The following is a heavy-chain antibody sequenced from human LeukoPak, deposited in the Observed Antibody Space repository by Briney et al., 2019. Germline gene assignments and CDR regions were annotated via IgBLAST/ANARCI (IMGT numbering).Heavy chain of an antibody. CDR2: INPSGGNT. J-gene: IGHJ4*02. CDR1: GYTFTGYY. D-gene: IGHD1-1*01. CDR3: ARSLAVTGTTFYFDY. Sequence: ASVKVSCKASGYTFTGYYMHWVRQAPGQGLEWMGLINPSGGNTNYAQKFQGRVTMTRDMSTSTVYMEVNSLRSEDTAVYYCARSLAVTGTTFYFDYWGQGTLVTVSS. V-gene: IGHV1-46*01.